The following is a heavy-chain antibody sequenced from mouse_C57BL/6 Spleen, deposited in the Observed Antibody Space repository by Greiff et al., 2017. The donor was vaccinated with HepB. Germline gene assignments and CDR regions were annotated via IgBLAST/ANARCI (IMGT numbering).Heavy chain of an antibody. V-gene: IGHV1-50*01. CDR3: ASVGNSFAY. CDR1: GYTFTSYW. CDR2: IDPSDSYT. D-gene: IGHD2-1*01. J-gene: IGHJ3*01. Sequence: QVQLQQPGAELVKPGASVKLSCKASGYTFTSYWMQWVKQRPGQGLEWIGEIDPSDSYTNYNQKFKGKATLTVDTSSSTAYMQLSSLTSEDSAVYYCASVGNSFAYWGQGTLVTVSA.